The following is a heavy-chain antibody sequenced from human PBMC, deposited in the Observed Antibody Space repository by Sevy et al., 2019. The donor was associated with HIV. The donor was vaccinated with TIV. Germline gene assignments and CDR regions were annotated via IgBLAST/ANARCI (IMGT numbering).Heavy chain of an antibody. Sequence: GGSLRLSCAASGFTFSSYDMHWVRQAPGKGLEWVAVIWHDGSNKYYADSVKGRFTISRDNSKNTLYLQMNSLRAEDTAVYYCASPKMTTVTIPLEYWGQGTLVTVSS. V-gene: IGHV3-33*01. CDR3: ASPKMTTVTIPLEY. J-gene: IGHJ4*02. CDR1: GFTFSSYD. D-gene: IGHD4-17*01. CDR2: IWHDGSNK.